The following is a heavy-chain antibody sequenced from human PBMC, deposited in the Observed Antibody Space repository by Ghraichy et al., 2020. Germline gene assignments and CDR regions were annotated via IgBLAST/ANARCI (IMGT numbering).Heavy chain of an antibody. V-gene: IGHV3-48*01. D-gene: IGHD3-10*01. Sequence: GSLRLSCAASGFTFSNFGMNWVRQAPGKGLEWVSYIRSSSTTIYYADSVKGRFTISRDNAKNSLYLQMNSLRAEDTAVYYCVRDVSVPGRERGAFDIWGQGTMVTVSS. CDR2: IRSSSTTI. CDR3: VRDVSVPGRERGAFDI. CDR1: GFTFSNFG. J-gene: IGHJ3*02.